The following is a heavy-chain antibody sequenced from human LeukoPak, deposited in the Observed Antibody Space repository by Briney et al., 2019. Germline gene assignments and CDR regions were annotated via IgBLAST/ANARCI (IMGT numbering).Heavy chain of an antibody. CDR3: AKDPDFWSGYSPPDY. J-gene: IGHJ4*02. V-gene: IGHV3-23*01. D-gene: IGHD3-3*01. CDR2: ISGSGGST. Sequence: SGGSLRLSCAASGFTSSSYAMSWVRQAPGKGLEWVSAISGSGGSTYYADSVKGRFTISRDNSKNTLYLQMNSLRAEDTAVYYCAKDPDFWSGYSPPDYWGQGTLVTVSS. CDR1: GFTSSSYA.